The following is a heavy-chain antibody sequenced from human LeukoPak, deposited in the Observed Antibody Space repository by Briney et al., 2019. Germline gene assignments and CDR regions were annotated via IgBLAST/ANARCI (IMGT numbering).Heavy chain of an antibody. J-gene: IGHJ4*02. CDR3: ARGSAQLVR. D-gene: IGHD6-13*01. Sequence: SETLSLTCAVYGGSFSGYYWSWIRQPPGKGLEWIGEINHSGSTNYNPSLKSRVTISVDTSKNQFSLKLSSVTAADTAVYYCARGSAQLVRWGQGTLLSVYS. CDR2: INHSGST. CDR1: GGSFSGYY. V-gene: IGHV4-34*01.